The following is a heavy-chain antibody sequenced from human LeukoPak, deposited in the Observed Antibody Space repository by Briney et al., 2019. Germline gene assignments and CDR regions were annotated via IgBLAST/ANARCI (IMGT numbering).Heavy chain of an antibody. V-gene: IGHV1-2*02. D-gene: IGHD3-22*01. CDR2: INPYSGVT. J-gene: IGHJ4*02. CDR1: GYSFTDYN. Sequence: ASVKVSCKASGYSFTDYNVHWVRQAPGQGLEWMGWINPYSGVTNYAQKFQDRVTMTRDTSISTVYMDLSRLTSDDTAVYFCARETYYYDSSGFSDYWGQGTLVTVSS. CDR3: ARETYYYDSSGFSDY.